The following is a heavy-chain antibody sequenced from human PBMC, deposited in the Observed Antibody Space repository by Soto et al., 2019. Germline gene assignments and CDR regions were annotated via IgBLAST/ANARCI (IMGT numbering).Heavy chain of an antibody. CDR2: IYYSGST. CDR1: GGSVSIGSDE. Sequence: SETLSLTCTVSGGSVSIGSDECTWIRHHPGRGLEWIGHIYYSGSTYYNPSLKGRVAISTDTSRKQFSLKPNSVTAANTGVYFCAREVAPCYYDSSGHYYDSWGRGTLVTVSS. CDR3: AREVAPCYYDSSGHYYDS. V-gene: IGHV4-31*03. J-gene: IGHJ4*02. D-gene: IGHD3-22*01.